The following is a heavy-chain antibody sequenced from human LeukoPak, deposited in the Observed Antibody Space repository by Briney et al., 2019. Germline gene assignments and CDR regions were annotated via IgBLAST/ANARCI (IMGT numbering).Heavy chain of an antibody. CDR2: INPSGGST. Sequence: GASVKVSCKASGYTFTNYHMNWLRQAPGQGLGWMGMINPSGGSTSYAQKFQGRVTMTRDTSTSTVYMELSSLRSEDTAVYYCAKRSTPGYSNKWCLDFWGQGTLVTVSS. CDR3: AKRSTPGYSNKWCLDF. D-gene: IGHD6-13*01. V-gene: IGHV1-46*01. CDR1: GYTFTNYH. J-gene: IGHJ4*02.